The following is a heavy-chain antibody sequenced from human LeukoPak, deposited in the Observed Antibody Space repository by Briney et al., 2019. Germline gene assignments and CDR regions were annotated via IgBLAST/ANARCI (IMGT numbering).Heavy chain of an antibody. D-gene: IGHD4-23*01. J-gene: IGHJ3*02. CDR2: IYPGDSDT. V-gene: IGHV5-51*01. CDR1: GYSFTSYW. Sequence: GESLKISCKGSGYSFTSYWIGWVRQMPGKGLEWMGIIYPGDSDTRYSPSFQGQVTISADKSISTAYLQWSSLKASDTAMYYCASRAFIGYGGNKNAFDIWGQGTMVTVSS. CDR3: ASRAFIGYGGNKNAFDI.